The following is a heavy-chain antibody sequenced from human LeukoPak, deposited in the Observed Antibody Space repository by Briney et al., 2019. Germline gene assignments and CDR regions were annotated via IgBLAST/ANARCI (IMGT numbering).Heavy chain of an antibody. J-gene: IGHJ2*01. CDR2: TYTSGST. Sequence: SETLSLTCTVSGGSISSGSYYWSWIRQPAGKGLEWIGRTYTSGSTNYNPSLKSRVTISVDTSKNQFSLKLSSVTAADTAVYYCARDSGQYWYFDLWGRGTLVTVSS. CDR1: GGSISSGSYY. D-gene: IGHD1-14*01. V-gene: IGHV4-61*02. CDR3: ARDSGQYWYFDL.